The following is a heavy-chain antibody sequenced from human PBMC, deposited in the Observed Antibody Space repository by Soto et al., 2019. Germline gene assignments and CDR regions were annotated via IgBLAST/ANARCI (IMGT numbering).Heavy chain of an antibody. CDR2: IDLSDSYT. J-gene: IGHJ6*02. Sequence: GESLKISCKGSGYSFTSYWISWVRQMPGKGLEWMGRIDLSDSYTNYSPSFQGHVTISADKSISIAYLQWSSLKASDTAMYYCASHSMTTVTIRVRGMDVWGQGTTVTVSS. CDR1: GYSFTSYW. V-gene: IGHV5-10-1*01. D-gene: IGHD4-17*01. CDR3: ASHSMTTVTIRVRGMDV.